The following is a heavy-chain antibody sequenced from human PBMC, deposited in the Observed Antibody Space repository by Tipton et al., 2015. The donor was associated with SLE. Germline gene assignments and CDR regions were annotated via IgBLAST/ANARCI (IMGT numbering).Heavy chain of an antibody. CDR3: ARDQQGYGDYFDY. J-gene: IGHJ4*02. CDR2: INHSGST. D-gene: IGHD4-17*01. Sequence: LVKPSETLSLTCAVYGGSFSGYYWSWIRQPPGKGLEWIGEINHSGSTNYNPSLKSRVTISVDTSKNQFSLKLSSVTAADTAVYYCARDQQGYGDYFDYWGQGTLVTVFS. CDR1: GGSFSGYY. V-gene: IGHV4-34*01.